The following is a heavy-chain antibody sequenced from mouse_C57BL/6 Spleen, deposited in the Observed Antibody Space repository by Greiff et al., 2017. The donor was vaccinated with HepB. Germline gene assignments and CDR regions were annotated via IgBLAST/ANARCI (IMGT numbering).Heavy chain of an antibody. V-gene: IGHV2-5*01. D-gene: IGHD2-3*01. CDR3: AKGADGYYAMDY. J-gene: IGHJ4*01. CDR1: GFSLTSYG. CDR2: IWRGGST. Sequence: VQLKQSGPGLVQPSQSLSITCTVSGFSLTSYGVHWVRQSPGKGLEWLGVIWRGGSTDYNAAFMSRLSITNDNSKSQVFFKMNSLQADDTAIYYCAKGADGYYAMDYWGQGTSVTVSS.